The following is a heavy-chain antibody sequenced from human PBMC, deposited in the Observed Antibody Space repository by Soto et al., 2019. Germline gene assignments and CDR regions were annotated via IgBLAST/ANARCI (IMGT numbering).Heavy chain of an antibody. CDR2: ISGSGGST. CDR1: GFTFSSYA. J-gene: IGHJ6*02. Sequence: GGSLRLSCAASGFTFSSYAMSWVRQAPGKGLEWVSAISGSGGSTYYADSVKGRFTISRDNSKNTLYLQMNSLRAEDTAVYYCAKSIVGASYYYYGMDVWGQGTTVTV. CDR3: AKSIVGASYYYYGMDV. V-gene: IGHV3-23*01. D-gene: IGHD1-26*01.